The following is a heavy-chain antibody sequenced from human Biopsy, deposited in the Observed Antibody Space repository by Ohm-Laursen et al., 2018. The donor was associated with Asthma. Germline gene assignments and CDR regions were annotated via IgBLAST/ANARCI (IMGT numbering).Heavy chain of an antibody. D-gene: IGHD2-15*01. CDR2: ISYTGSA. V-gene: IGHV4-39*07. CDR3: AGFCSGGNCPDH. CDR1: GGSMSSSSYY. J-gene: IGHJ4*02. Sequence: SDTLSLTCTVSGGSMSSSSYYWGWIRQPPGKGLEWMGSISYTGSAYHNPSLKSRVTISVDTSKKQISLRLSSVIAADTAVYYCAGFCSGGNCPDHWGQGTLVTVSS.